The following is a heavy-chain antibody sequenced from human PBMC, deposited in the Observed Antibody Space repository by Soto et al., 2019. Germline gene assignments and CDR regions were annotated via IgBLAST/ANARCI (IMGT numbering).Heavy chain of an antibody. CDR3: ARSGWELLTAQFDY. CDR1: GGSISSYY. Sequence: PPETLSLTCTVSGGSISSYYWSWIRQPPGKGLEWIGYIYYSGSTNYNPSLKSRVTISVDTSKNQFSLKLSSVTAADTAVYYCARSGWELLTAQFDYWGQGTLVTVSS. V-gene: IGHV4-59*01. D-gene: IGHD1-26*01. J-gene: IGHJ4*02. CDR2: IYYSGST.